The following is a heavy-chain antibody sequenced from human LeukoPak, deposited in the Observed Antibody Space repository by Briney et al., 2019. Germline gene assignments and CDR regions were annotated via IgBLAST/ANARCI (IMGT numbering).Heavy chain of an antibody. J-gene: IGHJ4*02. CDR1: GFTFSSYW. CDR2: LNQDGSER. V-gene: IGHV3-7*02. D-gene: IGHD3-10*01. Sequence: GGSLRLSCVASGFTFSSYWMSWVRQTPGKGLEWVAHLNQDGSERYYVDSVKGRFTISRENVKNSLYLQMYSLRAEDTAVYYCAKCGTGSNFDYWGQGMLVTVSS. CDR3: AKCGTGSNFDY.